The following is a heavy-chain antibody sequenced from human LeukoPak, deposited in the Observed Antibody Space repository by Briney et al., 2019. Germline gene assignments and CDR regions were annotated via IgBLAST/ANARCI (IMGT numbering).Heavy chain of an antibody. D-gene: IGHD3-3*01. Sequence: PGGSLRLSCAASGFTFSSYWMSWVRQAPGKGLEWVANIKQDGSEKYYVDSVKGRFTISRDNAKNSLYLQMNSLRAEDTAVYYCAREEHYDFWSGYYHYYGMDVWGQGTTVTVSS. J-gene: IGHJ6*02. V-gene: IGHV3-7*01. CDR2: IKQDGSEK. CDR3: AREEHYDFWSGYYHYYGMDV. CDR1: GFTFSSYW.